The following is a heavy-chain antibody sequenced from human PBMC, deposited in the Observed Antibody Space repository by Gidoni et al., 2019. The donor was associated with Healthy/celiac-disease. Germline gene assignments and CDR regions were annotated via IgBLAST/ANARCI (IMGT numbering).Heavy chain of an antibody. CDR3: ARAGITRGRGVMRANYGMDV. D-gene: IGHD3-10*01. CDR2: INHSGST. Sequence: QVQLQQWGAGLLKPSETLSLTCAVYGGSFSGYYCSWIRQPPGKGLEWIGEINHSGSTNDKPSLKSRVTISVETSKNQFSLKLSSVTAADTAVYYCARAGITRGRGVMRANYGMDVWGQGTTVTVSS. V-gene: IGHV4-34*01. J-gene: IGHJ6*02. CDR1: GGSFSGYY.